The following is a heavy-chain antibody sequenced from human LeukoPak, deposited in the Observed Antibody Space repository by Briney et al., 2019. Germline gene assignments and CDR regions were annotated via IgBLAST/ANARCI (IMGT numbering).Heavy chain of an antibody. CDR1: GFTFSSYA. CDR2: ISYDGSNK. D-gene: IGHD1-26*01. V-gene: IGHV3-30-3*01. J-gene: IGHJ4*02. CDR3: ASAWELLRYFDY. Sequence: GGSLRLSCAASGFTFSSYAMHWVRQAPGEGLEWVAVISYDGSNKHYADSVRGRFTISRDNSKNTLYLEMNSLRAEDTAVYFCASAWELLRYFDYWGQGTLVTVSS.